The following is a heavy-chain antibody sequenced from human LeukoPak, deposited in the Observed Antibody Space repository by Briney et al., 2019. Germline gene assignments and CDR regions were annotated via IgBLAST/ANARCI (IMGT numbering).Heavy chain of an antibody. CDR1: GYSISSGYY. CDR2: IYHSGST. Sequence: PSETLSLTCAVSGYSISSGYYWGWIRQPPGKGLEWIGSIYHSGSTYYNPSLKSQVTISVDTSKNQFSLKLSSVTAADTAVYYCARGGRSYDFWSGYYPGYFDYWGQGTLVTVSS. D-gene: IGHD3-3*01. J-gene: IGHJ4*02. V-gene: IGHV4-38-2*01. CDR3: ARGGRSYDFWSGYYPGYFDY.